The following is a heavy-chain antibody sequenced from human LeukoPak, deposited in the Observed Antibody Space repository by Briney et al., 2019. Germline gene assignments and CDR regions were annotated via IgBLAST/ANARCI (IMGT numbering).Heavy chain of an antibody. V-gene: IGHV4-61*01. D-gene: IGHD3-10*01. CDR2: MYYSGST. J-gene: IGHJ6*03. CDR3: ASRSSEGYYYYYMDV. Sequence: SETLSLTCSVSGGSVSSGSFYWSWIRQPPGKGLEWIGYMYYSGSTNYNPSLKSLVTISVDTTKNQFSLKLSSVTAPDTAVYFCASRSSEGYYYYYMDVWGKGTTITVS. CDR1: GGSVSSGSFY.